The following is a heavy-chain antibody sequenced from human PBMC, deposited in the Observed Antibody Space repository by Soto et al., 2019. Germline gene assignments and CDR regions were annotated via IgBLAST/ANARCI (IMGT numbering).Heavy chain of an antibody. CDR2: IWYDGSNK. V-gene: IGHV3-33*01. Sequence: QVQLVESGGGVVQPGRSLRLSCAASGFTFSSYGMHWVRQAPGKGLERVAVIWYDGSNKYYADSVKGRFTISRDNSKNTLYLQMNSLRAEDTAVYYCAREFRDGWELRGDYWGQGTLVTVSS. CDR3: AREFRDGWELRGDY. CDR1: GFTFSSYG. J-gene: IGHJ4*02. D-gene: IGHD1-26*01.